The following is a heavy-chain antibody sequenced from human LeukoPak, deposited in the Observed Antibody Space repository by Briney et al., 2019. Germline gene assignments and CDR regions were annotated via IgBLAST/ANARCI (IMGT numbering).Heavy chain of an antibody. CDR1: GFTFSSYG. J-gene: IGHJ4*02. V-gene: IGHV3-30*02. CDR2: IRYDGSNK. Sequence: GGSLRLSCAASGFTFSSYGVHWVRQAPGKGLEWVAFIRYDGSNKYYADSVKGRFTISRDNSKNTLYLQMNSLRAEDTAVYYCAKGAIIGYWSSTSCYSFDYWGQGTLVTVSS. CDR3: AKGAIIGYWSSTSCYSFDY. D-gene: IGHD2-2*01.